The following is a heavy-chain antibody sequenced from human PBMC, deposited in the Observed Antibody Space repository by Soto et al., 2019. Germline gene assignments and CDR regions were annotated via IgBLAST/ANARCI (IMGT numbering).Heavy chain of an antibody. CDR3: VRGGACTPEGLGY. D-gene: IGHD2-15*01. CDR2: ISSDVVNY. V-gene: IGHV3-30-3*01. Sequence: QVQLVECGGSVVQPGRSLRLSYAASEFSFSSFAMHWVCQAPDKGLEWLAVISSDVVNYYYAESVKGRFTISRDNSKNTLYLQMNRLRNEDTAVYYCVRGGACTPEGLGYWGQGTLVPVSS. J-gene: IGHJ4*02. CDR1: EFSFSSFA.